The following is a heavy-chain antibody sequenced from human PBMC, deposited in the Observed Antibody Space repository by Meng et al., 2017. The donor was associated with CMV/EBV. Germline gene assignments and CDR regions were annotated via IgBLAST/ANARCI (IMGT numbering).Heavy chain of an antibody. CDR1: GFTFSTFA. D-gene: IGHD3-3*01. J-gene: IGHJ4*02. CDR3: AKWGNDFWSGYYPEHYFDY. V-gene: IGHV3-30*18. Sequence: GGSLRLSCVASGFTFSTFAIHWVRQAPGKGLEWVAIIPYDGNNIKYGDSVKGRFTISRDNSKNTLYLQMNSLRAEDTAVYYCAKWGNDFWSGYYPEHYFDYWGQGTLVTVSS. CDR2: IPYDGNNI.